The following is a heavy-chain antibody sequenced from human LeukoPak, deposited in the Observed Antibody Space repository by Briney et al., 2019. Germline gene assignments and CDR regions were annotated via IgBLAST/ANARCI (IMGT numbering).Heavy chain of an antibody. D-gene: IGHD3-22*01. Sequence: SETLSLTCTVSGGSISSSSYYWGWIRQPPGKGLEWIGSIYYSGSTYYNPSLKSRVTISVDTSKNQFSLKLSSVTAADTAVYYCAGGSGYYYDLDYWGQGTLVTVSS. CDR1: GGSISSSSYY. J-gene: IGHJ4*02. CDR2: IYYSGST. V-gene: IGHV4-39*01. CDR3: AGGSGYYYDLDY.